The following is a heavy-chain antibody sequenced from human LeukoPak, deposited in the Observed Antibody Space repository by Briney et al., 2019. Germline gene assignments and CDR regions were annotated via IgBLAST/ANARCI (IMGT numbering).Heavy chain of an antibody. CDR3: ATGPWALPLPPALHI. Sequence: ASVKLSFKASGSTFTTYDINWVRQATGQGLEWMGWMNPNSGNTGYAQKVQGRVTMTRNTAISTAYMELSSLRSEDTAAYYCATGPWALPLPPALHICGQGTMVTV. D-gene: IGHD1-26*01. V-gene: IGHV1-8*01. CDR1: GSTFTTYD. CDR2: MNPNSGNT. J-gene: IGHJ3*02.